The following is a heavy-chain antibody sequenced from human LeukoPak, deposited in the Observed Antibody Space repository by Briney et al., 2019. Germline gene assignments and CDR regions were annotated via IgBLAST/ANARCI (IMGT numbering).Heavy chain of an antibody. D-gene: IGHD3-22*01. CDR1: GGSISSYY. CDR2: IYTSGSA. V-gene: IGHV4-4*07. Sequence: SETLSLTCIVSGGSISSYYWSWIRQPAGKGLEWIGRIYTSGSANYNPSLKNRVTMSVDTSKNQFSLKLSSVTAADTAVYYCARGGYYTSRNAFDIWGQGTMVTVSS. CDR3: ARGGYYTSRNAFDI. J-gene: IGHJ3*02.